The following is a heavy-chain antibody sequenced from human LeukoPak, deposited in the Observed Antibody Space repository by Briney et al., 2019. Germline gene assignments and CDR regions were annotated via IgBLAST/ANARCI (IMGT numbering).Heavy chain of an antibody. CDR2: ISYDGSNK. V-gene: IGHV3-30*18. D-gene: IGHD3-10*01. CDR1: GFTFSSYG. J-gene: IGHJ4*02. Sequence: PGGSLRLSCAASGFTFSSYGMHWVRQAPGKGLEWVAVISYDGSNKYYADSVKGRFTISGDNSKNTLYLQMNSLRAEDTAVYYCAKDGSKYYYGSGSYYDYWGQGTLVTVPS. CDR3: AKDGSKYYYGSGSYYDY.